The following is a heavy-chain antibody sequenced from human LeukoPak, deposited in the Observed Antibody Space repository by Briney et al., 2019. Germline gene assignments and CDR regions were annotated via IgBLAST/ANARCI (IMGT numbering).Heavy chain of an antibody. J-gene: IGHJ5*02. Sequence: ASVKVSRKASGGTFSSYAISWVRQAPGQGLEWMGGIIPIFGTANYAQKFQGRVTITADESTSTAYMELSSLRSEDTAVYYCARDQNTMVRGVPNWFDPWGQGTLVTVSS. CDR1: GGTFSSYA. D-gene: IGHD3-10*01. V-gene: IGHV1-69*13. CDR3: ARDQNTMVRGVPNWFDP. CDR2: IIPIFGTA.